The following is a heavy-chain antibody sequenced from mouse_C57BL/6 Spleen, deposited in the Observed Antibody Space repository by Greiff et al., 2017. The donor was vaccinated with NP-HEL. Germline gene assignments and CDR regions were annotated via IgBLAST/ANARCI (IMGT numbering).Heavy chain of an antibody. D-gene: IGHD3-2*02. CDR2: IDPEDGDT. Sequence: EVQLQQSGAELVRPGASVKLSCTASGFNIKDYYMHWVKQRPEQGLEWIGRIDPEDGDTEYAPKFQGKATMTADTSSNTAYLQLSSLTSEDTAVYYCTLDSSGYPFAYWGQGTLATVSA. V-gene: IGHV14-1*01. CDR1: GFNIKDYY. CDR3: TLDSSGYPFAY. J-gene: IGHJ3*01.